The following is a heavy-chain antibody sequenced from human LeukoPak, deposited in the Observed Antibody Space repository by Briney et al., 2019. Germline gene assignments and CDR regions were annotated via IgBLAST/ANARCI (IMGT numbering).Heavy chain of an antibody. CDR2: INTIGNTI. CDR1: GFTFRSYS. D-gene: IGHD5-12*01. J-gene: IGHJ4*02. Sequence: GGSLRLSCAASGFTFRSYSMNWVRQAPGKGLEWVSYINTIGNTISYADPVKDRFTISRDDAKNSLSLQMNSLRDDDSAVYYCAREGFYSGYDRWGQGTLVTVSS. CDR3: AREGFYSGYDR. V-gene: IGHV3-48*02.